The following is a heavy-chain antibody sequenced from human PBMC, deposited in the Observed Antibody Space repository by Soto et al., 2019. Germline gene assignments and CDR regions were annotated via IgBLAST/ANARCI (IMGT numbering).Heavy chain of an antibody. Sequence: SETLSLTCTVSGGSITRYFWSWIRQAPGKGLQWIGHMYYSGRSDYNPSLKSRVTISVDTSKNQFSLRLNSVTAADTAVYYCATYDSPYYFMDVWGKGTTVTVSS. V-gene: IGHV4-59*13. J-gene: IGHJ6*03. CDR2: MYYSGRS. D-gene: IGHD3-16*01. CDR3: ATYDSPYYFMDV. CDR1: GGSITRYF.